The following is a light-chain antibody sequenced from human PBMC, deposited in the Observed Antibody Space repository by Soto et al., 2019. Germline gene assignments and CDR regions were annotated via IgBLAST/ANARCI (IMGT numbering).Light chain of an antibody. Sequence: DIQMTQSPSTLSASVGDRVTITCRASQSISSWLAWYQQKPGKAPNLLIYKASTLESGVPSRFSGSGSGTEFTRTISSLQPDDFATYYCQQYNSNPYTFGQGTEVEI. J-gene: IGKJ2*01. CDR3: QQYNSNPYT. CDR1: QSISSW. V-gene: IGKV1-5*03. CDR2: KAS.